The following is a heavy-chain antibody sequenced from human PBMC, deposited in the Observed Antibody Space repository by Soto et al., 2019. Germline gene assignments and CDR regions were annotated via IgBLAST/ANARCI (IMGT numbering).Heavy chain of an antibody. CDR3: ARELYDFWSGPSAPYYYYGMDV. J-gene: IGHJ6*02. CDR1: CGSISSYY. Sequence: SETLSLTCTVSCGSISSYYWSWIRQPPGKGLEWIGYIYYSGSTNYNPSLKSRVTISVDTSKNQFSLKLSSVTAADTAVYYCARELYDFWSGPSAPYYYYGMDVWGQGTTVTVSS. CDR2: IYYSGST. D-gene: IGHD3-3*01. V-gene: IGHV4-59*01.